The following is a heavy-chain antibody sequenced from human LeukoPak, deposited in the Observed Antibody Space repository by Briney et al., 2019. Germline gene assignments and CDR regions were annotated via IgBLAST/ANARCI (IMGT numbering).Heavy chain of an antibody. J-gene: IGHJ4*02. D-gene: IGHD5-24*01. CDR2: ISSSGNTR. CDR1: GFTFSDYY. CDR3: AWDGMADFDS. V-gene: IGHV3-11*04. Sequence: GRSLRLSCAASGFTFSDYYMSWIRQAPGKGLEWVAYISSSGNTRYYADFGEGRFTISRDNAKNSLYLQMNRLGAEDTAVYYSAWDGMADFDSWGQGTLVTVSS.